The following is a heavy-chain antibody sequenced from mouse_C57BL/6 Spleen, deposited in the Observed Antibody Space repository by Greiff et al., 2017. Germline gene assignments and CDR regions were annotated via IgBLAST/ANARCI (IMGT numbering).Heavy chain of an antibody. V-gene: IGHV1-20*01. CDR1: GYSFTGYF. J-gene: IGHJ3*01. CDR2: INPYNGDT. CDR3: ARSSDLAWFAY. Sequence: EVQVVESGPELVKPGDSVKISCKASGYSFTGYFMNWVMQSHGKSLEWIGRINPYNGDTFYNQKFKGKATLTVDKSSSTAHMELRSLTSEDSAVYYCARSSDLAWFAYWGQGTLVTVSA.